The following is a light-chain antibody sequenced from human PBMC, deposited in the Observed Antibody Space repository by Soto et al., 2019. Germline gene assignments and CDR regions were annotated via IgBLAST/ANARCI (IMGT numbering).Light chain of an antibody. CDR1: QSLLHSNGYNY. CDR3: MQGLQTPRFT. V-gene: IGKV2-28*01. CDR2: LGS. J-gene: IGKJ2*01. Sequence: DIVMTQSPLSLPVTPGEPASISCRSSQSLLHSNGYNYLDWYLQKPGQSPQLLIYLGSHRASGVPARFSGSGSGTDFTLKISRVEAEDFGVYFCMQGLQTPRFTFVQGTKLEIK.